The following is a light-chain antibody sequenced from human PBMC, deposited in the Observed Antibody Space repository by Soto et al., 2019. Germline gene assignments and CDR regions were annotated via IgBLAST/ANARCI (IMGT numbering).Light chain of an antibody. Sequence: DIQMTQSPSTLSASIGDRVTITCRASQSISSRLAWYQQKPGKAPKLLIYDASGLESGVPSRFSGSGSGTEFTLTINSLQPDDFATYYCQQYYSPMYTFGQGTKLEIK. CDR1: QSISSR. CDR3: QQYYSPMYT. CDR2: DAS. J-gene: IGKJ2*01. V-gene: IGKV1-5*01.